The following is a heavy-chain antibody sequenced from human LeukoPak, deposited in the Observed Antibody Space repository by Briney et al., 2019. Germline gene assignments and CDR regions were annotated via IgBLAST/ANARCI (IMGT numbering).Heavy chain of an antibody. CDR2: IGTHSTST. D-gene: IGHD1-26*01. CDR1: GFTFSSYD. V-gene: IGHV3-23*01. J-gene: IGHJ4*02. Sequence: GGSLRLSCAASGFTFSSYDMTWVRQAPGAGLEWVSAIGTHSTSTDYPDSVKGRFTISRDDSKNTVFLQMTSLRVEDTALYYCTRRVGGTPDYWGLGTLVTVSS. CDR3: TRRVGGTPDY.